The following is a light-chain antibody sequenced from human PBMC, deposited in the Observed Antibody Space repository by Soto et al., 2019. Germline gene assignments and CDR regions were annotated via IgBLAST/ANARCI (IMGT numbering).Light chain of an antibody. J-gene: IGLJ3*02. CDR2: GNR. Sequence: QSVLTQPPSASGTPGQRVTISCSGSSSNIGAGYDVHWYQQLPGSAPRLLIYGNRNRPSGVPERFSGSKSGTSASLAITGLQAEDEADYYCQAYDYSLTASVFGGGTKLTVL. CDR1: SSNIGAGYD. V-gene: IGLV1-40*01. CDR3: QAYDYSLTASV.